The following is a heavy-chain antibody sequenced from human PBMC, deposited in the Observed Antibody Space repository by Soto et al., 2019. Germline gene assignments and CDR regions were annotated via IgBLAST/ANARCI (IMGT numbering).Heavy chain of an antibody. V-gene: IGHV1-18*01. CDR1: GYTLTTYG. J-gene: IGHJ4*02. CDR3: ARDSVYCSGDSCNPFAY. Sequence: QVQLVQSGAEVKKPGASVKVSCKASGYTLTTYGITWVRQAPGQGLEWMGWISAYNGNTNSAQKLQGRVTMTTDTSTSTADMELRSLRSDDTAVYYCARDSVYCSGDSCNPFAYWGQGTLVTVSS. CDR2: ISAYNGNT. D-gene: IGHD2-15*01.